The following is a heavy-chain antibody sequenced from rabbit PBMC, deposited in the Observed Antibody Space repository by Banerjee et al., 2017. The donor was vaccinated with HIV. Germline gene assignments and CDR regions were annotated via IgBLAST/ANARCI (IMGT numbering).Heavy chain of an antibody. J-gene: IGHJ4*01. Sequence: QEQLVESGGGLVQPEGSLTLTCTASGFSFSSSYWICWVRQAPGKGLEWIGCIATSSGNTYYATWAKGRFTISKTSSTTVTLQMTSLTAADTATWFCARGSVNGYYDLWGQGTLVTVS. D-gene: IGHD1-1*01. CDR1: GFSFSSSYW. V-gene: IGHV1S45*01. CDR3: ARGSVNGYYDL. CDR2: IATSSGNT.